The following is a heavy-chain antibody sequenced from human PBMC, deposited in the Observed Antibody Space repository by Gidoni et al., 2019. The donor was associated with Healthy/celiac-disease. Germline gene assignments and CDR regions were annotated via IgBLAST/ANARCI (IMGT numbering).Heavy chain of an antibody. CDR1: GGSISSYY. V-gene: IGHV4-59*01. J-gene: IGHJ6*03. CDR2: IYYSGST. D-gene: IGHD3-3*01. CDR3: ARVLVGRDFWSGFDYYYYMDV. Sequence: QVQLQESGPGLVKPSETLSLTCTVSGGSISSYYWSWIRQPPGKGLEWIGYIYYSGSTNYNPSLKSRVTISVDTSKNQFSLKLSSVTAADTAVYYCARVLVGRDFWSGFDYYYYMDVWGKGTTVTVSS.